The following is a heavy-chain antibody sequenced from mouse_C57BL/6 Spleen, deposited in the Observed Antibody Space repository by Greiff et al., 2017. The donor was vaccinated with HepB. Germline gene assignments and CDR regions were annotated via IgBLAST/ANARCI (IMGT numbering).Heavy chain of an antibody. D-gene: IGHD1-1*01. V-gene: IGHV1-81*01. Sequence: VQLVESGAELARPGASVKLSCKASGYTFTSYGISWVKQRTGQGLEWIGEIYPRSGNTYYNEKFKGKATLTADKSSSTAYMELRSLTSEDSAVYFCGLYYYGSSYEFAYWGQGTLVTVSA. CDR2: IYPRSGNT. J-gene: IGHJ3*01. CDR3: GLYYYGSSYEFAY. CDR1: GYTFTSYG.